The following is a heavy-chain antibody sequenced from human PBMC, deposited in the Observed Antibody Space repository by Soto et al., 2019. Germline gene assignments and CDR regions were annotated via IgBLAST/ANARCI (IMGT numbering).Heavy chain of an antibody. CDR3: ARPTTISGSYSVDY. Sequence: GESLKISCKGSGYSLTSYWISWVRQMPGKGMEWMGRIDPSDSYTNYSPSFQGHVTISADKSISTAYLQWSSLKASDTAMYYCARPTTISGSYSVDYWGQGTLVTVSS. J-gene: IGHJ4*02. CDR2: IDPSDSYT. D-gene: IGHD1-26*01. V-gene: IGHV5-10-1*01. CDR1: GYSLTSYW.